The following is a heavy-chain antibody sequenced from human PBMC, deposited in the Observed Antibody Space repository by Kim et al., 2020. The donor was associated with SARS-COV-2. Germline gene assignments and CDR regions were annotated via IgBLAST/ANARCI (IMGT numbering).Heavy chain of an antibody. CDR2: IGGDEKA. CDR1: GFTFTPNA. V-gene: IGHV3-23*01. D-gene: IGHD1-26*01. Sequence: GGSLRLSCAASGFTFTPNAMNWVRQAPGKGLEWVSGIGGDEKAYHADSVRGRFTISRDNSKNTLFLQMNSLRADDTAIYYCAKDIWDFSGNDSCGQGTLV. J-gene: IGHJ4*02. CDR3: AKDIWDFSGNDS.